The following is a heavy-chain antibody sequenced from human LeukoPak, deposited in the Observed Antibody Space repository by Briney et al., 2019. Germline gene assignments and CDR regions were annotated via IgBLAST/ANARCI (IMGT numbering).Heavy chain of an antibody. CDR3: ARVGGFGGYYDSSGYFDY. CDR1: GFTFSRYW. J-gene: IGHJ4*02. V-gene: IGHV3-7*01. CDR2: IKQDGSEK. D-gene: IGHD3-22*01. Sequence: GGSLRLSCAASGFTFSRYWMSWVRQAPGKGLEWVANIKQDGSEKYYVDSVKGRFTISRDNAKNSLYLQMNSLRAEDTAVYYCARVGGFGGYYDSSGYFDYWGQGTLVTVSS.